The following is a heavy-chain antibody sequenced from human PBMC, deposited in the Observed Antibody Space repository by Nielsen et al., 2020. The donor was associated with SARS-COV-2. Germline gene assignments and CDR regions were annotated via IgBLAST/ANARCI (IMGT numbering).Heavy chain of an antibody. V-gene: IGHV3-7*01. D-gene: IGHD1-14*01. CDR3: VSSPEHEPLAGLADV. Sequence: GESLKISCAASGFTFSSYWMSWVRQAPGKGLEWVANIKQDGSEKYYVDSVKGRFTISRDNAKNSLYLQMNSLRAEDTAVYYCVSSPEHEPLAGLADVWGKGTTVTVSS. J-gene: IGHJ6*04. CDR1: GFTFSSYW. CDR2: IKQDGSEK.